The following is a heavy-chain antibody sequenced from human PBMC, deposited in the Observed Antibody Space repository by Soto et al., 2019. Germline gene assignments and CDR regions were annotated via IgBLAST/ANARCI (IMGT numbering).Heavy chain of an antibody. V-gene: IGHV3-30*18. CDR1: GFTFSSYG. Sequence: PGGSLRLSCAASGFTFSSYGMHWVRQAPGKGLEWVAVISYDGSNKYYADSVKGRFTISRDNSKNTLYLQMNSLRAEDTAVYYCAKDLGVGSSSLSHYYYYYGMDVWGQGTTVTV. CDR2: ISYDGSNK. D-gene: IGHD6-6*01. CDR3: AKDLGVGSSSLSHYYYYYGMDV. J-gene: IGHJ6*02.